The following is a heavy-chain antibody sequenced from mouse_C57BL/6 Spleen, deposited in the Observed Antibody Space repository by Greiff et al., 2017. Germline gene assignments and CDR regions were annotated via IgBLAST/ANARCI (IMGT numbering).Heavy chain of an antibody. Sequence: VQLQQPGAELVRPGTSVKLSCKASGYTFTSYWMHWVKQRPGQGLEWIGVIDPSDSYTNYNQKFKGKATLTVDTSSSTAYMQLSSLTSEDSAVYYCARGRLRDWYFDVWGTGTTVTVSS. CDR2: IDPSDSYT. CDR3: ARGRLRDWYFDV. D-gene: IGHD2-2*01. CDR1: GYTFTSYW. V-gene: IGHV1-59*01. J-gene: IGHJ1*03.